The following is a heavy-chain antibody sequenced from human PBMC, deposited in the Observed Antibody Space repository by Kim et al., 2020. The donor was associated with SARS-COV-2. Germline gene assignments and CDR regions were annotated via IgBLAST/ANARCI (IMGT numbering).Heavy chain of an antibody. V-gene: IGHV3-23*01. CDR2: ITGGGGNT. Sequence: GGSLRLSCTASGFSFSRYAMSWVRQAPGKGLEWVSTITGGGGNTYYEDSLKGRFTISRDNSKNTLYLQMNSLRAEDTALYYCAKGPDYIWGSYRSTPGYWAQATLVTVSS. D-gene: IGHD3-16*02. CDR3: AKGPDYIWGSYRSTPGY. CDR1: GFSFSRYA. J-gene: IGHJ1*01.